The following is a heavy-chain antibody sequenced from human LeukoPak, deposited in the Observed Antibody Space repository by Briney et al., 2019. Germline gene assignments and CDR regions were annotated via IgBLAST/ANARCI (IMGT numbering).Heavy chain of an antibody. CDR3: ARGRTAMEYYYYYMDV. D-gene: IGHD5-18*01. CDR1: GGTFSSYA. CDR2: IIPIFGTA. V-gene: IGHV1-69*13. Sequence: ASVKVSCKASGGTFSSYAISWVRQAPGQGLEWMGGIIPIFGTANYAQKFQGRVTITADESTSTAYMELSSLRSEDTAVYYCARGRTAMEYYYYYMDVWGKGTTVTISS. J-gene: IGHJ6*03.